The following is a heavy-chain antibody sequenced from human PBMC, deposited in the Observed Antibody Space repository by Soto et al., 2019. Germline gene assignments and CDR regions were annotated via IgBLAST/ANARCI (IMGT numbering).Heavy chain of an antibody. J-gene: IGHJ4*02. CDR2: INSDGSST. CDR1: GFTFSSYW. V-gene: IGHV3-74*01. Sequence: EVQLVESGGGLVQPGGSLRLSCAASGFTFSSYWMHWVRQAPGKGLVWVSRINSDGSSTSYADSVKGRFTISRDNAKKTLYLRMNSLRAEDTAVYYCARERGATSDYYFDYWGQGTLVTVSS. D-gene: IGHD1-26*01. CDR3: ARERGATSDYYFDY.